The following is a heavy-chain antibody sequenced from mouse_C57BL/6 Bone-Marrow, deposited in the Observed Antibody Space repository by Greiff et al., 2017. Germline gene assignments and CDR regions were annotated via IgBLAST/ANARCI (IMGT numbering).Heavy chain of an antibody. CDR1: GYTFTSYW. D-gene: IGHD2-4*01. J-gene: IGHJ3*01. CDR3: ARWGYDYAWFAY. CDR2: IYPSDSET. Sequence: QVQLQQPGAELVRPGSSVKLSCKASGYTFTSYWMDWVKQRPGQGLEWIGNIYPSDSETHYNQKFKDKATLTVDKSSSTAYMQLSSLTSEDSAVYYCARWGYDYAWFAYWGQGTLVTVSA. V-gene: IGHV1-61*01.